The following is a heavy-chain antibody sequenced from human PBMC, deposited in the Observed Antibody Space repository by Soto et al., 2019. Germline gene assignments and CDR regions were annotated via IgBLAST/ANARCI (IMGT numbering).Heavy chain of an antibody. Sequence: PSETLCLTCAVYGGSFSGFYWSWIRQPPGKGLEWIGEINHSGSTNYNPSLKSRVTISVDTSKNQFSLKLSSVAAADTAVYYCARSEGYFDYLYHFEYWGQGTLVTVSS. CDR2: INHSGST. J-gene: IGHJ4*02. V-gene: IGHV4-34*01. CDR3: ARSEGYFDYLYHFEY. D-gene: IGHD3-9*01. CDR1: GGSFSGFY.